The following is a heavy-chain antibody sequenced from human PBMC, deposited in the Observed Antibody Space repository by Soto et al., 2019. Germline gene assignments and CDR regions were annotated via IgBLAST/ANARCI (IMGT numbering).Heavy chain of an antibody. CDR2: VIPLLDIT. J-gene: IGHJ4*02. V-gene: IGHV1-69*08. Sequence: QVQLVQSGAEVKKPGSSEKVSCKTSGGTFRNHIITWVRQAPGQGLEWMGRVIPLLDITNYAQKFQGRVTITADKSTSTTYLEMNSLRSEDTAVYYCARDSPIGSTFSGYDAIDYWGQGTLVTVSS. D-gene: IGHD5-12*01. CDR1: GGTFRNHI. CDR3: ARDSPIGSTFSGYDAIDY.